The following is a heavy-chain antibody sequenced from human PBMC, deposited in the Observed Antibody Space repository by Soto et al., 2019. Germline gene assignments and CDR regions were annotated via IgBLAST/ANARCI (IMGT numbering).Heavy chain of an antibody. Sequence: QVQLVQSGAEVKKPGASVKVSCESSGFSLTGHYLHWVREAPGQGLEWLGWINANSGGTKYAQKFHGRVAMTRDTSITTVYMELSRLRSDDTAVYFCARGRNYYDGTCYFDLDYWGQGTLVTVSS. CDR1: GFSLTGHY. CDR2: INANSGGT. CDR3: ARGRNYYDGTCYFDLDY. V-gene: IGHV1-2*02. J-gene: IGHJ4*02. D-gene: IGHD3-22*01.